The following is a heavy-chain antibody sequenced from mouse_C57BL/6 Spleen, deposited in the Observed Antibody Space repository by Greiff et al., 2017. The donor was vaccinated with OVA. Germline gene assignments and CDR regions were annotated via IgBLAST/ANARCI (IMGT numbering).Heavy chain of an antibody. CDR1: GFTFSSYA. J-gene: IGHJ2*01. CDR2: ISDGGSYT. D-gene: IGHD2-2*01. Sequence: EVQLVESGGGLVKPGGSLKLSCAASGFTFSSYAMSWVRQTPEKRLEWVATISDGGSYTYYPDNVKGRFTISRDNAKNNLYLQMSHLKSEDTAMYYCARDQMVPTSGFAYWGQGTTLTVSS. CDR3: ARDQMVPTSGFAY. V-gene: IGHV5-4*01.